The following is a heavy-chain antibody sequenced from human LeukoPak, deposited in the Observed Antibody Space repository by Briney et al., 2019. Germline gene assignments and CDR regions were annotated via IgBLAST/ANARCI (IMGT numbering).Heavy chain of an antibody. Sequence: SETLSLTCTVSGGSISSCYWSWIRQPAGKGLEWIGRIYTRGSSNYNPSLKRRVTMSVDTSKNQFSLKLSSVTAADTAVYYCARDGVNSSVRGAGYFQHWGQGTLVTVSS. CDR2: IYTRGSS. J-gene: IGHJ1*01. V-gene: IGHV4-4*07. D-gene: IGHD6-19*01. CDR3: ARDGVNSSVRGAGYFQH. CDR1: GGSISSCY.